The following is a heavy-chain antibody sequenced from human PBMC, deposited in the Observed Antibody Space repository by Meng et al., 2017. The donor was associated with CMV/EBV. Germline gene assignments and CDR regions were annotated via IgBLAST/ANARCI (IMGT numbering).Heavy chain of an antibody. CDR2: INHSGST. CDR3: AKARSSTSYRTYYFDY. J-gene: IGHJ4*02. CDR1: GGSFSGYY. V-gene: IGHV4-34*01. Sequence: SETLSLTCAVHGGSFSGYYWSWIRQPPGKGLEWIGEINHSGSTNYNPSLKSRVTISVDTSKNQFSLKLSSVTAADTAVYYCAKARSSTSYRTYYFDYWGQGTLVTVSS. D-gene: IGHD2-2*01.